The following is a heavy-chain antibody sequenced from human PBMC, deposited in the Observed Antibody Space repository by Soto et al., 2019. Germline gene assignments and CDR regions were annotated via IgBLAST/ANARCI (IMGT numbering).Heavy chain of an antibody. D-gene: IGHD6-13*01. Sequence: LSLTCIVSGGSISENYWNWVRQPPGKGLEWIGLIFANGHTDYNPSLKSRVTMSVDASKNQFSLRLTSMTAADTAVYYCVASLAASGLNWLDPWGRGTLVTVSS. J-gene: IGHJ5*02. CDR2: IFANGHT. V-gene: IGHV4-4*07. CDR1: GGSISENY. CDR3: VASLAASGLNWLDP.